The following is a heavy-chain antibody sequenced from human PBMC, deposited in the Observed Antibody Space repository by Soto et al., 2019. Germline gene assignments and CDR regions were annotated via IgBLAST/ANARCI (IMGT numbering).Heavy chain of an antibody. CDR1: GFTFSSYS. J-gene: IGHJ6*02. D-gene: IGHD2-2*01. CDR3: ARDVVVPAAKNYYYYGMDV. CDR2: ISSSSSYI. V-gene: IGHV3-21*01. Sequence: EVQLVESGGGLVKPGGSLRLSCAASGFTFSSYSMNWVRRAPGKGLEWVSSISSSSSYIYYADSVKGRFTISRDNAKNSLYLQMNSLRAEDTAVYYCARDVVVPAAKNYYYYGMDVWGQGTTVTVSS.